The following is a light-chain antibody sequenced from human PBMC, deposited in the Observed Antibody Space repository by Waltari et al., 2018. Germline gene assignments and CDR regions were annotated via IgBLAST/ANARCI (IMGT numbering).Light chain of an antibody. Sequence: DIQMTQSPSSLSASVGDTVTITCRESQGISNYLNWFQQKPGKVPKLLIYAATTLQSGVPSRFSGSGSGTEFTLTISNLQPEDFAAYYCLQHNSYPLTFGGGTRVEIK. V-gene: IGKV1-17*02. J-gene: IGKJ4*01. CDR3: LQHNSYPLT. CDR2: AAT. CDR1: QGISNY.